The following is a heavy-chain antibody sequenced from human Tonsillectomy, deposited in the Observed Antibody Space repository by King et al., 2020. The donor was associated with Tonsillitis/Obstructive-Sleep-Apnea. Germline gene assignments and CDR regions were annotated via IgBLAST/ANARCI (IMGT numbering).Heavy chain of an antibody. D-gene: IGHD2-21*02. J-gene: IGHJ4*02. CDR3: TTDSGDAIY. V-gene: IGHV3-15*01. Sequence: VQLVESGGGLVKPGGSLRLSCAASGFTVSNAWMSWVRQSPGKGLEWVGRIKSKSDGGTTDYAEPVTGRFTISRDDSKNTLYLQMNSLKTEDTAVYYCTTDSGDAIYWGQGTLVTVSS. CDR2: IKSKSDGGTT. CDR1: GFTVSNAW.